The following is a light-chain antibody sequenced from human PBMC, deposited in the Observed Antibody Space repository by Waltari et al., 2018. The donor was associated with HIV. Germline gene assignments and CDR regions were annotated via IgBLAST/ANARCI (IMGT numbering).Light chain of an antibody. CDR1: SSDVGGYNY. Sequence: QSALTQPASVSGSPGQSITISCIGTSSDVGGYNYVSWYQQHPGKAPKLMIYDVSNRTDGVSVRFAGSKSGNAASLTISGLQAEDEADYYCRSYTNSSTREVFGTGTKVTVL. CDR2: DVS. V-gene: IGLV2-14*03. J-gene: IGLJ1*01. CDR3: RSYTNSSTREV.